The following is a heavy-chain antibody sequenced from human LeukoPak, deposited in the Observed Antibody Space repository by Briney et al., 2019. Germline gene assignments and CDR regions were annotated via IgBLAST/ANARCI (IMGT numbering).Heavy chain of an antibody. Sequence: PSETLSLTCAVSGGSISSGGYSWSWIRQPPGKGLEWIGYIYHSGSTYYNQSLKSRVTISVDRSKNQFSLKLSSVTAADTAVYYCARGSNWNYSFDIWGQGTMVTVSS. D-gene: IGHD1-7*01. CDR3: ARGSNWNYSFDI. CDR2: IYHSGST. V-gene: IGHV4-30-2*01. CDR1: GGSISSGGYS. J-gene: IGHJ3*02.